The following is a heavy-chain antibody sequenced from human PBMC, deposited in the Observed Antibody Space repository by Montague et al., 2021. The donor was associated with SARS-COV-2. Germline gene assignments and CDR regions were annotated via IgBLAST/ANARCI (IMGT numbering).Heavy chain of an antibody. CDR2: IYSSGST. Sequence: SETLSLTCTVSGASMSGSYWGWVRQPPGKGPEWIGNIYSSGSTHYNPSLKSRVTISVDTSKSQFSLRLTSVTAADTAVYYCVRDPHDYGWFDPWGQGTLVTVSS. CDR3: VRDPHDYGWFDP. V-gene: IGHV4-59*01. CDR1: GASMSGSY. J-gene: IGHJ5*02. D-gene: IGHD4-17*01.